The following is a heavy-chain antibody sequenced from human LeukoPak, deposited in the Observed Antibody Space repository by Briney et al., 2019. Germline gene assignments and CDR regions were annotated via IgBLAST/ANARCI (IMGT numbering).Heavy chain of an antibody. CDR1: GFTFSSYG. CDR3: AKEQSGSYLYYYYYYMDV. V-gene: IGHV3-30*02. Sequence: GGSLRLSCAASGFTFSSYGMHWVRQAPGKGLEWVAFIRYDGSNKYYADSVKGRFTISRDNSKNTLDLQMDSLRAEDTAVYYCAKEQSGSYLYYYYYYMDVWGKGTTVTISS. D-gene: IGHD1-26*01. CDR2: IRYDGSNK. J-gene: IGHJ6*03.